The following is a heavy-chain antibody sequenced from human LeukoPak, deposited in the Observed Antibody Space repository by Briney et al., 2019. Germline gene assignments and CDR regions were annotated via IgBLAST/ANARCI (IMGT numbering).Heavy chain of an antibody. V-gene: IGHV1-18*01. CDR3: ARDRNYDSSGYLDYYYGMDV. D-gene: IGHD3-22*01. Sequence: ASVKVSCEASGCTFTSYGMSWVRQAPGQGLEWMGGISANNGNTNYAQKVQGRAPMTTDTSTRIAYMELRSLRSDDTAVYYCARDRNYDSSGYLDYYYGMDVWGQGTTVTVSS. CDR2: ISANNGNT. CDR1: GCTFTSYG. J-gene: IGHJ6*02.